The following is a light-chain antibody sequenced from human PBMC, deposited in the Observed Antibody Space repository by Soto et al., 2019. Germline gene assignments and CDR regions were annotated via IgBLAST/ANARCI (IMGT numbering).Light chain of an antibody. Sequence: QSVLTQPPSASGSPGQSVTISCTGTSSDVGGYNYVSWYQQHPGKAPKLMIYEVSKRPSGVPDRFSGSKSGNTASLTVSGLQDEDEADYYCSSYAGRNNGVFGGGTKLTVL. CDR3: SSYAGRNNGV. J-gene: IGLJ3*02. CDR1: SSDVGGYNY. CDR2: EVS. V-gene: IGLV2-8*01.